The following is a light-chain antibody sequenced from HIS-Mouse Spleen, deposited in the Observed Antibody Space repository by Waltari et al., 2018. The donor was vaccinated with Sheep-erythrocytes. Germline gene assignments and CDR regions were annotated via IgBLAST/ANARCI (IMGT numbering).Light chain of an antibody. CDR1: SSDVGGYNY. J-gene: IGLJ2*01. CDR3: SSYTSSSTQV. V-gene: IGLV2-14*01. Sequence: QSALTQPRSVSGSPGQSITISCTGTSSDVGGYNYVSWYQQHPGKPTKLMIYEVSNRPSRVSKRFTGSKSGNAASLTISGLEAEDEADCYCSSYTSSSTQVFGGGTKLTVL. CDR2: EVS.